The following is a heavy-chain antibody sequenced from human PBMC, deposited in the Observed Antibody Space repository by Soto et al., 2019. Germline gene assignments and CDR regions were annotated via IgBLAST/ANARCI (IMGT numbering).Heavy chain of an antibody. D-gene: IGHD3-22*01. CDR3: ARGDGDYYDGNGYLGRH. CDR1: GFTFSSYW. Sequence: EVTLVESGGGIVQPGGSLRLSCAASGFTFSSYWMHWVRQAPGKGLVWVSRINSDGSRTSYADSAKGRFTISRDNAKNTVDLQMNSLRAEDTAVYYCARGDGDYYDGNGYLGRHWGQGTLVTVSS. V-gene: IGHV3-74*01. J-gene: IGHJ4*02. CDR2: INSDGSRT.